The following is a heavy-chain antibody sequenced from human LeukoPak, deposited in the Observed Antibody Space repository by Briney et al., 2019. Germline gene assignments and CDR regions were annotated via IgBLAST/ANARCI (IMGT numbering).Heavy chain of an antibody. J-gene: IGHJ5*02. CDR3: ARGLARKGGIAAVWVWFDP. Sequence: ASVKVSCKASGYTFTSYGISWVRQAPGQGLEWMVWISAYNGNTNYARKLQGRVTMTTDTSTSTAYMELRSLRSDDTAVYYCARGLARKGGIAAVWVWFDPWGQGTLVTVSS. D-gene: IGHD6-13*01. CDR1: GYTFTSYG. CDR2: ISAYNGNT. V-gene: IGHV1-18*01.